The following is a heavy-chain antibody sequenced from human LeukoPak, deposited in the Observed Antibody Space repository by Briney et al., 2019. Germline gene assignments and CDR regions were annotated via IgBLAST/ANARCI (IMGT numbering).Heavy chain of an antibody. D-gene: IGHD2-8*01. CDR1: GFTFSSYA. CDR3: AKTIRLGVGYYYYGMDV. Sequence: GGSLRLSCAASGFTFSSYAMSWVRQAPGKGLEWVSAISGSGGSTYYADSVKGRFTISRDNSKNTLYLQMNSLRAEDTAVYYCAKTIRLGVGYYYYGMDVWGQGTTVTVSS. V-gene: IGHV3-23*01. J-gene: IGHJ6*02. CDR2: ISGSGGST.